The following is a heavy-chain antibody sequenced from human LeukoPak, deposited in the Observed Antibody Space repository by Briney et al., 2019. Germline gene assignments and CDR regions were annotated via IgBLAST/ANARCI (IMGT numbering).Heavy chain of an antibody. Sequence: GGSLRLSCAASGFTFSGSTMHWVRQASGKGLEWVGRIRSKANNYATAYAASVKGRFSISRDDSKNTAYLQMSRLKTEDTAVYYCTSLQPSSWGWAFDYWGQGTLVTVSS. CDR3: TSLQPSSWGWAFDY. CDR1: GFTFSGST. J-gene: IGHJ4*02. CDR2: IRSKANNYAT. V-gene: IGHV3-73*01. D-gene: IGHD6-13*01.